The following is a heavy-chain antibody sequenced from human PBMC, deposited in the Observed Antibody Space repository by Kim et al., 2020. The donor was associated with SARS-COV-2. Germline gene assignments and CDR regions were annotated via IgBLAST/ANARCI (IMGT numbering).Heavy chain of an antibody. CDR1: GYSFTSYW. CDR3: ARHVTRIAAAGSYYYGMDV. V-gene: IGHV5-51*01. D-gene: IGHD6-13*01. J-gene: IGHJ6*02. CDR2: IYPGDSDT. Sequence: GESLKISCKGSGYSFTSYWIGWVRQMPGKGLEWMGIIYPGDSDTRYSPSFQGQVTISADKSISTAYLQWSSLKASDTAMYYCARHVTRIAAAGSYYYGMDVWGQGTTVTVSS.